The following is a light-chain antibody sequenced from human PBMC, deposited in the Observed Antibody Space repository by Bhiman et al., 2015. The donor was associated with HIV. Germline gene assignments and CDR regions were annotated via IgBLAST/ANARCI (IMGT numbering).Light chain of an antibody. Sequence: QTALTQPRSVSGSPGQSLTISCTGTSSDVGGYNFVSWYQQHPGKAPKLMIYDVTKRPSGVPDRFSGSKSGNTASLTISGLQAEDEADYYCCSYAGSYTFDYVFGTGTKVTVL. CDR3: CSYAGSYTFDYV. CDR2: DVT. CDR1: SSDVGGYNF. V-gene: IGLV2-11*01. J-gene: IGLJ1*01.